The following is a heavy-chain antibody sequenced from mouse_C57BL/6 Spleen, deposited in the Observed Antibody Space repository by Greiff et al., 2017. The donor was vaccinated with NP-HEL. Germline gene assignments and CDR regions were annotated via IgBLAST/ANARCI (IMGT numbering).Heavy chain of an antibody. V-gene: IGHV1-15*01. CDR3: TSYGNYYFDY. CDR2: IDPETGGT. D-gene: IGHD2-1*01. Sequence: VQLQESGAELVRPGASVTLSCKASGYTFTDYEMHWVKQTPVHGLEWIGAIDPETGGTAYTQKFKGQAILTADKSSSTAYMELRRLTSEDSAVYYCTSYGNYYFDYWGQGTTLTVSS. J-gene: IGHJ2*01. CDR1: GYTFTDYE.